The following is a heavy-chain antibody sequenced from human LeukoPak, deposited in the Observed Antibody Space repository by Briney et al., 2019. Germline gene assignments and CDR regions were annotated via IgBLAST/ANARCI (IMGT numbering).Heavy chain of an antibody. CDR3: ARLSAAVHLGAFDL. J-gene: IGHJ3*01. Sequence: SETLSLTCTVSGGSISTYDWTWIRQPAGKDLEWIGYIHTSGSNNQYPSLKSRVTISVDKSKNHFSLRLTSVTAADTAVYYCARLSAAVHLGAFDLWGQGTMVTVSS. V-gene: IGHV4-4*09. CDR2: IHTSGSN. D-gene: IGHD3-3*01. CDR1: GGSISTYD.